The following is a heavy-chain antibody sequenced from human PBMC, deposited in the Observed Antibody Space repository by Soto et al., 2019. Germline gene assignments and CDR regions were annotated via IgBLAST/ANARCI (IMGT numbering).Heavy chain of an antibody. CDR3: AREGRLRYFGTRCNWFDP. V-gene: IGHV4-34*01. Sequence: SETLSLTCAVYGGSFSGYYWSCIRQPPGRGLEGIGEINHSGSTNYNPSLKSRVTISVDTSKNQFSLKLSSVTAADTAVYYCAREGRLRYFGTRCNWFDPWGQGTLVT. D-gene: IGHD3-9*01. CDR2: INHSGST. CDR1: GGSFSGYY. J-gene: IGHJ5*02.